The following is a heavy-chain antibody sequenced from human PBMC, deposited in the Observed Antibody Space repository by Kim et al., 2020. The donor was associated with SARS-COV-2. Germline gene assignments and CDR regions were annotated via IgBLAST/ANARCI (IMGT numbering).Heavy chain of an antibody. Sequence: GGSLRLSCAASGFTFDDYAMHWVRQAPGKGLEWVSGISWNSGSIGYADSVKGRFTIYRDNAKNSLYLQMNSLRAEDTALYYCAKGVWFGELLDYYGMDVWGQGTTVTVSS. CDR1: GFTFDDYA. J-gene: IGHJ6*02. CDR2: ISWNSGSI. CDR3: AKGVWFGELLDYYGMDV. V-gene: IGHV3-9*01. D-gene: IGHD3-10*01.